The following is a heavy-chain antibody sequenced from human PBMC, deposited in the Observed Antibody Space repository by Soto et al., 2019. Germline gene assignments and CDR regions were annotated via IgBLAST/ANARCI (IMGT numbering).Heavy chain of an antibody. CDR1: GFTLSGYA. CDR2: ISHVGSNK. Sequence: QVQLVESGGGVVQPGRSLRLSCAASGFTLSGYAMHWVRQAPGKGLEWVAVISHVGSNKYYADSVKGRFTISRDNSKNTLYLQMDGLRPEDTAVYFCVRDTKLVATTDDPSYGLDVWGQGTTVTVSS. J-gene: IGHJ6*02. CDR3: VRDTKLVATTDDPSYGLDV. V-gene: IGHV3-30*04. D-gene: IGHD1-26*01.